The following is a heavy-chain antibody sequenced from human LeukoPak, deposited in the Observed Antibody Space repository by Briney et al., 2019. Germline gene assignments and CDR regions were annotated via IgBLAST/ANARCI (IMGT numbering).Heavy chain of an antibody. CDR2: INGGDGST. D-gene: IGHD2-2*01. Sequence: GGSLRLSCAPSGFTFSSYAMTWVRQAPDKGLEWVSAINGGDGSTYYADSVKGRFTISRDDSQNTLYLQMNSLSAEDTAVYYCAKVETSGGANCYALDYWGQGTLVTVSS. CDR3: AKVETSGGANCYALDY. V-gene: IGHV3-23*01. J-gene: IGHJ4*02. CDR1: GFTFSSYA.